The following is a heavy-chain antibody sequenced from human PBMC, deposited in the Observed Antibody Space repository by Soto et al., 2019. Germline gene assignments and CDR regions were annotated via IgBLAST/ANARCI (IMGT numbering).Heavy chain of an antibody. CDR3: ARDTTTGFLGPYYYGMDV. D-gene: IGHD3-3*01. CDR1: GYTFTGYY. Sequence: GASVKVSCKASGYTFTGYYMHWVRQAPGQGLEWMGWINPNSGGTNYAQKFQGWVTMTRDTSISTAYMELSRLRSDDTAVYYCARDTTTGFLGPYYYGMDVWGQGTTVTVSS. V-gene: IGHV1-2*04. J-gene: IGHJ6*02. CDR2: INPNSGGT.